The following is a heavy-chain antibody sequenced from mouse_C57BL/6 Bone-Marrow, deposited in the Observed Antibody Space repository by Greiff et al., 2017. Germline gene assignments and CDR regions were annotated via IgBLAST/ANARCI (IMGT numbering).Heavy chain of an antibody. J-gene: IGHJ2*01. CDR1: GFTFSSYA. Sequence: EVKLMESGGGLVKPGGSLKLSCAASGFTFSSYAMSWVRQTPDKRLEWVATISDGGSYTYYPDNVKGRFTISRDNAKNNLYLQMSHLKSEDTAMYYCARDATTVVATDWGQGTTLTVSS. D-gene: IGHD1-1*01. CDR2: ISDGGSYT. CDR3: ARDATTVVATD. V-gene: IGHV5-4*01.